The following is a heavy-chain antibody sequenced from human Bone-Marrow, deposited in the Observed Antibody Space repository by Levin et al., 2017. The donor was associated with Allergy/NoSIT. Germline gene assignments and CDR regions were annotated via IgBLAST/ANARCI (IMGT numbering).Heavy chain of an antibody. D-gene: IGHD3-22*01. V-gene: IGHV3-23*01. J-gene: IGHJ5*02. CDR3: AKDRRRDFDTSGVGSRGWFDH. Sequence: GESLKISCAASGFTFSTYAMTWVRQAPGKGLEWVSGISGSGDGTSYADSVKGRFTISRDNSKNTLYLQMNSLRAEDTAVYYCAKDRRRDFDTSGVGSRGWFDHWGQGTLVTVSS. CDR1: GFTFSTYA. CDR2: ISGSGDGT.